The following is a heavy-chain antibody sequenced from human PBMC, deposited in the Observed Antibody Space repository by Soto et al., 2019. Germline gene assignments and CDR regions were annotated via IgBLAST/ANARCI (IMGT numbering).Heavy chain of an antibody. J-gene: IGHJ6*02. CDR2: TYYRSKWYN. D-gene: IGHD4-17*01. CDR3: AREPAYGDYSVRYYYGMDV. V-gene: IGHV6-1*01. CDR1: GDSVSSNSAA. Sequence: PSQTLSLTCAISGDSVSSNSAAWNWIRQSPSRGLEWLGRTYYRSKWYNDYAVSVKSRITINPDTSKNQFSLQLNSVTPEDTAVYYCAREPAYGDYSVRYYYGMDVWGQGTTVTVS.